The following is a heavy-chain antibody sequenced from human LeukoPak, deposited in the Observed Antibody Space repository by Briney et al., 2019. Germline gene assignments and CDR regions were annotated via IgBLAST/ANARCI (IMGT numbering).Heavy chain of an antibody. D-gene: IGHD3-10*01. V-gene: IGHV4-4*07. CDR3: ARHQEGMVRGVLYYMDV. Sequence: SETLSLTCTVSGGSISSYYWSWIRQPAGKGLEWIGRIYTSGSTNYNPSLKSRVTISVDTSKNQFSLKMSSVTAADTAVYFCARHQEGMVRGVLYYMDVWGKGTTVIISS. CDR1: GGSISSYY. CDR2: IYTSGST. J-gene: IGHJ6*03.